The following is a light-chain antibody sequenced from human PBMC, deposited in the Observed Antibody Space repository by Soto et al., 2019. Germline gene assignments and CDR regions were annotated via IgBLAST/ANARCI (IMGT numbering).Light chain of an antibody. V-gene: IGKV2-30*02. Sequence: DVLMTQSPLSLPVTLGQPASISCRSSQSLVHSDGNTYLNWFQQRPGQSPRRLIYKVSIRDSGVPDRFSGSGSGTDFTLIISRVEAEDVGVYYCMQGTHWPSNFGGGTKVEIK. CDR3: MQGTHWPSN. J-gene: IGKJ4*01. CDR1: QSLVHSDGNTY. CDR2: KVS.